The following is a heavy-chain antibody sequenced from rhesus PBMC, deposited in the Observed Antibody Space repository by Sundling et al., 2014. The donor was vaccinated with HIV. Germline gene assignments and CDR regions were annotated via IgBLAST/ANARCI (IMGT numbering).Heavy chain of an antibody. CDR1: GGSITSGNW. J-gene: IGHJ6*01. Sequence: QVQLQGSGPALVKPSETLSLTCAVSGGSITSGNWWSWIRQSPGKGLEWIGGIYGSTGTTEYNSSLRSRVTISKDTSKNQFSLKLTSVTAADTAVYYCARDLGTADYYGLDSWGQGVVVTVSS. CDR2: IYGSTGTT. V-gene: IGHV4-93*01. CDR3: ARDLGTADYYGLDS. D-gene: IGHD3-3*01.